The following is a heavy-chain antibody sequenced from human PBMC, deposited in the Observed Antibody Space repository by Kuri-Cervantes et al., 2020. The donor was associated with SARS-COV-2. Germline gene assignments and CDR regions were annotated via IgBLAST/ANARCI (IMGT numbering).Heavy chain of an antibody. CDR2: IKHSGST. V-gene: IGHV4-34*01. CDR1: GGSFNDYW. J-gene: IGHJ4*02. Sequence: GSLRLSCAVYGGSFNDYWWSWVRQPPGTGLEWIGDIKHSGSTNRNPSLKSRVTISVDTSKNQFSLKLTSVTAADTAVYYCARHEPSTVTTLFDYWGQGTLVTVSS. D-gene: IGHD4-11*01. CDR3: ARHEPSTVTTLFDY.